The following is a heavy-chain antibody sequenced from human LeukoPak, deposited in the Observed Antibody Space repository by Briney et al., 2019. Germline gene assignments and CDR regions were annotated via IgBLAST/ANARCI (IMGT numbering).Heavy chain of an antibody. J-gene: IGHJ3*02. CDR1: GYSFTSYW. Sequence: GESLKISCKGSGYSFTSYWIGCVRQMPGKGLEWMGIIYPGDSDTRYSPSFQGQVTISADKSISTAYLQWSSLKASDTAMYYCARHLYTAMANDAFDIWGQGTMVTVSS. CDR2: IYPGDSDT. D-gene: IGHD5-18*01. CDR3: ARHLYTAMANDAFDI. V-gene: IGHV5-51*01.